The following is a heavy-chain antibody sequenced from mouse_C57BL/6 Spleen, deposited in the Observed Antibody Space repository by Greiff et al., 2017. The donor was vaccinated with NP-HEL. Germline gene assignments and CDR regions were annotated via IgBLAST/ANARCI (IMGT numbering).Heavy chain of an antibody. CDR2: VSSGGRYT. CDR1: GFTFSSYG. CDR3: ARSPLYGNYLYYFDY. J-gene: IGHJ2*01. Sequence: EVKLQESGGDLVKPGGSLKLSCAASGFTFSSYGLSWVRQTPDKRLEWVATVSSGGRYTYYPDSVKGRFTISRDNAKNTLYLQMSSLKSEDTAMYYCARSPLYGNYLYYFDYWGQGTTLTVSA. D-gene: IGHD2-1*01. V-gene: IGHV5-6*01.